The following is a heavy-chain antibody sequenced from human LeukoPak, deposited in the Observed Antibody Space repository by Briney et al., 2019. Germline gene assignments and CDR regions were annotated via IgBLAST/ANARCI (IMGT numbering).Heavy chain of an antibody. CDR2: ISSSSSYT. CDR1: GFTFSDYY. J-gene: IGHJ6*04. CDR3: ARDLGSGSYSFYYYYGMDV. V-gene: IGHV3-11*06. D-gene: IGHD3-10*01. Sequence: GGSLRLSCAASGFTFSDYYMSWIRQAPGKGLEWVSYISSSSSYTNYADSVKGRFTISRDNAKNSLYLQMNSLRAEDTAVYCCARDLGSGSYSFYYYYGMDVWGKGTTVTVSS.